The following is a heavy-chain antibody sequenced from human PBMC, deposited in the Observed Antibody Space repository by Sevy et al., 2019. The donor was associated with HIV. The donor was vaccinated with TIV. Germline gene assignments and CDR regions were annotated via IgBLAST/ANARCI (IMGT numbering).Heavy chain of an antibody. CDR1: GYSISSGYY. J-gene: IGHJ4*02. V-gene: IGHV4-38-2*01. CDR2: IYHSGST. CDR3: ARASGAYCGGDCYPFDY. Sequence: SETLSLTCAVSGYSISSGYYWGWIRQPPGKGLEWIGSIYHSGSTYYNPSLKSRVTISVDTSKNQFSLRLSSVTAADAAVYYCARASGAYCGGDCYPFDYWGQGTLVTVSS. D-gene: IGHD2-21*02.